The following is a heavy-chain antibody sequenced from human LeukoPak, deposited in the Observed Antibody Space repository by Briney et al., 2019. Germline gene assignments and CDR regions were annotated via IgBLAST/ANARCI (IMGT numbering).Heavy chain of an antibody. D-gene: IGHD3-22*01. Sequence: PGGSLRLSCAASGFTFSSYAMYWVRQAPGKGLEWVAVISYDGSNKYYADSVKGRFTISRDNSKNTLYLQMNSLRAEDTAVYYCAKRHDSSGYYYFDYWGQGTLVTVSS. J-gene: IGHJ4*02. CDR3: AKRHDSSGYYYFDY. CDR1: GFTFSSYA. CDR2: ISYDGSNK. V-gene: IGHV3-30*18.